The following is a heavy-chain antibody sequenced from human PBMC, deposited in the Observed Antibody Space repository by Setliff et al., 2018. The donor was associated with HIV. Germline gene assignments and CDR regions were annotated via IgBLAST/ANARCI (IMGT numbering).Heavy chain of an antibody. CDR3: ARVESRSWFYWYFDL. V-gene: IGHV4-38-2*01. Sequence: SETLSLTCAVSGYSISSGYYWGWIRQPPGKGLEWIGNIHHSGSSYANPSLKSRVTISVDTSKNQFSLKLSSVTAADTAVYYCARVESRSWFYWYFDLWGRGTLVTVSS. CDR1: GYSISSGYY. CDR2: IHHSGSS. D-gene: IGHD1-26*01. J-gene: IGHJ2*01.